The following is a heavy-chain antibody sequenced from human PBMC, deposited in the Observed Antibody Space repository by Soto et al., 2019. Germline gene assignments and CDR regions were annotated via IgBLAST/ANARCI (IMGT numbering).Heavy chain of an antibody. CDR2: ITSDGGSA. D-gene: IGHD4-4*01. J-gene: IGHJ5*02. V-gene: IGHV3-74*01. CDR1: GFTLSRHW. Sequence: EVQLVESGGGSVQPGGSLRLQCAASGFTLSRHWMYWVRQAPGKGLSWVSRITSDGGSARYADSVNGRFTVARDNAKNMLYLEMNGLRVEDSAVYYCAREAIYSRGRGMDLWGQGILVTVSS. CDR3: AREAIYSRGRGMDL.